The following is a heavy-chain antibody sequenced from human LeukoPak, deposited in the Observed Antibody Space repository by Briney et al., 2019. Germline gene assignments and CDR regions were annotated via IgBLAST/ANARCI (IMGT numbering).Heavy chain of an antibody. V-gene: IGHV4-39*07. CDR2: IYYSGST. D-gene: IGHD3-10*01. J-gene: IGHJ4*02. CDR3: ARADAWGRRFALHRGYYFDY. Sequence: SETLSLTCTVSGGSISSSSYYWGWIRQPPGKGLEWIGSIYYSGSTYYNPSLKSRVTISVDTSKNQFSLKLSSVTAADTAVYYCARADAWGRRFALHRGYYFDYWGQGTLVTVSS. CDR1: GGSISSSSYY.